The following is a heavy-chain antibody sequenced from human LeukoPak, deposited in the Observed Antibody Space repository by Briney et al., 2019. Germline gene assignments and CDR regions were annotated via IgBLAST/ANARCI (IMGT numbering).Heavy chain of an antibody. CDR3: AKDAQGEVAGGFYYYYYYMDV. V-gene: IGHV3-30*02. CDR1: GFTFSSYG. D-gene: IGHD6-19*01. Sequence: PGGSLRLSCAASGFTFSSYGMHWVRQAPGKGLEWVAFIRYDGSNKYYADSVKGRFTISRDNSKNTLYLQMNSLRAEDTAVYYCAKDAQGEVAGGFYYYYYYMDVWGKGTTVTISS. CDR2: IRYDGSNK. J-gene: IGHJ6*03.